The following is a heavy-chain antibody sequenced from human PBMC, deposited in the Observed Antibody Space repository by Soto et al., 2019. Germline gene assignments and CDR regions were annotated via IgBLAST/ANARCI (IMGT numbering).Heavy chain of an antibody. CDR1: GFTFSNYA. J-gene: IGHJ5*02. CDR2: ISGSGDST. CDR3: AIGNNYAPFDL. Sequence: PGGSLRLSCAASGFTFSNYAMTWVRQAPGKGLEWVSGISGSGDSTYYADSVKGRFTISRDNSKNTLYLQMDSLRAEDTAVYYCAIGNNYAPFDLWGQGALVTVSS. V-gene: IGHV3-23*01. D-gene: IGHD2-2*01.